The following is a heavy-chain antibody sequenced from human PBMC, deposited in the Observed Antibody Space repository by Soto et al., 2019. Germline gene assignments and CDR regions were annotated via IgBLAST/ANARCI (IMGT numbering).Heavy chain of an antibody. J-gene: IGHJ4*02. Sequence: EVQLLESGGGLVQPGGSLRLSCVVSGFTVSNNYMSWVRQAPGEGLEWVSVIYSGGSTYYADSVKGRVTISRDNSKNTLYLQMNSLRAEATAVYYCARSRGYTLDFWGQGTLVTVSS. D-gene: IGHD3-16*02. V-gene: IGHV3-66*01. CDR1: GFTVSNNY. CDR2: IYSGGST. CDR3: ARSRGYTLDF.